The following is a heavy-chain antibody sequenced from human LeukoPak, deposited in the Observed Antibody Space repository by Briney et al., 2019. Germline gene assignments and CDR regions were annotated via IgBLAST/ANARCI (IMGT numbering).Heavy chain of an antibody. Sequence: SETLSLTCTVSGVSINKYYWSWIRQPPGKGLEWIGDIYYSGSTDHNPSLKSRVTISVDTSKNQFSLKLSSVTAADTAVYYCARVLTRWALGANNWFDPWGQGTLVTVSS. CDR3: ARVLTRWALGANNWFDP. D-gene: IGHD3-16*01. J-gene: IGHJ5*02. CDR2: IYYSGST. V-gene: IGHV4-59*01. CDR1: GVSINKYY.